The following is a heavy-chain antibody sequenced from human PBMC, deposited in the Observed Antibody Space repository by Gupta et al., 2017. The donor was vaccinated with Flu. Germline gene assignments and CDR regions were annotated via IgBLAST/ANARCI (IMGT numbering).Heavy chain of an antibody. J-gene: IGHJ6*02. Sequence: GEKKPESSVKVPCKASGGTFSSYAISWVRQAPGQGLEWMGGIIPIFGTANYAQKFQGRVTITADESTSTAYMELSSLRSEDTAVYYCARDGVPADVYGMDVWGQGTTVTVSS. CDR1: GGTFSSYA. CDR2: IIPIFGTA. V-gene: IGHV1-69*01. CDR3: ARDGVPADVYGMDV. D-gene: IGHD2-2*01.